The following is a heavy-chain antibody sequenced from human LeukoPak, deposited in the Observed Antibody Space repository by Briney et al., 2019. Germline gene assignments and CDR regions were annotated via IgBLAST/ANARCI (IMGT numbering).Heavy chain of an antibody. V-gene: IGHV3-30*18. Sequence: GGSLRLSCAASGFTFSSYGMHWVRQAPGKGLEWVAVISYDGSNKYYADSVKGRFTISRDNSKNTLYLQMNSLRAEGTAVYYCAKDGPGYSSGWVAGYFDYWGQGTLVTVSS. CDR1: GFTFSSYG. CDR2: ISYDGSNK. CDR3: AKDGPGYSSGWVAGYFDY. D-gene: IGHD6-19*01. J-gene: IGHJ4*02.